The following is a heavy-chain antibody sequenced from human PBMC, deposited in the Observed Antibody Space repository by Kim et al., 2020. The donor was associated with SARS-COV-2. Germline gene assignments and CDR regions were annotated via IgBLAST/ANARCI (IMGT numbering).Heavy chain of an antibody. Sequence: GGSLRLSCAASGFTFSNYAMHWVRQAPGKGLEWVAVISYDGSNKYYADSVKGRFTISRDNSKNTLYLQMNSLRVDDTAVYYCARAIDVVVAAAFLSYYYNMGVWGQGTTVTVSS. CDR1: GFTFSNYA. CDR3: ARAIDVVVAAAFLSYYYNMGV. CDR2: ISYDGSNK. D-gene: IGHD2-2*01. J-gene: IGHJ6*02. V-gene: IGHV3-30*04.